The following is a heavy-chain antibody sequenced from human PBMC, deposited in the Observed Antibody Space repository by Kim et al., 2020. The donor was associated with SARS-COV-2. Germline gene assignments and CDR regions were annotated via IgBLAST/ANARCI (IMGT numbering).Heavy chain of an antibody. Sequence: ASVKVSCKASGYTFTSYDINWVRQATGQGLEWMGWMNTNSGNTGYAQKFQGRVTMTRNTSISTAYMELSSLRSEDTAVYYCARVRATTNDPFDYWGQGTLVTVSS. V-gene: IGHV1-8*01. J-gene: IGHJ4*02. CDR2: MNTNSGNT. CDR3: ARVRATTNDPFDY. CDR1: GYTFTSYD. D-gene: IGHD1-1*01.